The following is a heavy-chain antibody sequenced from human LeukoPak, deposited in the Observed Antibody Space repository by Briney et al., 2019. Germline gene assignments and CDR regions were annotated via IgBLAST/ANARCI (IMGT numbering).Heavy chain of an antibody. Sequence: GASVKVSCKASGYTFTGHYIHWVRQAPGQGLEWMGWISCYNRDTRYAQRFQGRVTMTTDTSTSTVYMELRSLRSDDTAVYYCARDPSNTSGYRVFHDYWGQGALVTVSS. J-gene: IGHJ4*02. CDR1: GYTFTGHY. CDR2: ISCYNRDT. D-gene: IGHD2-2*01. V-gene: IGHV1-18*04. CDR3: ARDPSNTSGYRVFHDY.